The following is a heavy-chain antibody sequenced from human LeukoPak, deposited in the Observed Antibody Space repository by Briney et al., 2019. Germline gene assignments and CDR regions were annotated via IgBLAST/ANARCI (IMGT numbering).Heavy chain of an antibody. D-gene: IGHD2-15*01. CDR3: VRGGPSTWS. CDR2: INDDGSDT. Sequence: SGGSLRLSCAASGFTFKLYWMHWVRQVPGKRPVWVSRINDDGSDTIYADSVRGRSTISRDDAKNTVYLQMNNLRAEDTAVYYCVRGGPSTWSWGQGTLVTVSS. CDR1: GFTFKLYW. J-gene: IGHJ5*02. V-gene: IGHV3-74*01.